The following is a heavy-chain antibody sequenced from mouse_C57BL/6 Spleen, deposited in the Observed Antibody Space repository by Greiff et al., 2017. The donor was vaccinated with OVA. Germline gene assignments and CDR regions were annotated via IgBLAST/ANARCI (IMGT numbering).Heavy chain of an antibody. CDR2: ISDGGSYT. CDR1: GFTFSSYA. Sequence: EVKVVESGGGLVKPGGSLKLSCAASGFTFSSYAMSWVRQTPEKRLEWVATISDGGSYTYYPDNVKGRFTISRDNAKNNLYLQMSHLKSEDTAMYYCARGASSGFAYWGQGTLVTVSA. CDR3: ARGASSGFAY. D-gene: IGHD3-2*02. J-gene: IGHJ3*01. V-gene: IGHV5-4*03.